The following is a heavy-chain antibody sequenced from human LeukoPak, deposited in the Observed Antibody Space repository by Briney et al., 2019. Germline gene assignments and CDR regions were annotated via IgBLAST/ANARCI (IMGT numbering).Heavy chain of an antibody. Sequence: ASVKVSCKASGYTFTSYDINWLRRAPGQGPEWMGWMNPNSGKTGYAQKFQDRVTMTRSTSISTAYMELSSLRSEDTAVYYCASSAGSANFDYWGQGTLVSVSS. CDR1: GYTFTSYD. V-gene: IGHV1-8*01. J-gene: IGHJ4*02. D-gene: IGHD2-15*01. CDR2: MNPNSGKT. CDR3: ASSAGSANFDY.